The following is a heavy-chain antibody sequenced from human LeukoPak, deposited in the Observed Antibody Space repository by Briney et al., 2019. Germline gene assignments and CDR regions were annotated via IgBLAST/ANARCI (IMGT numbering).Heavy chain of an antibody. CDR1: LDSTTSNF. CDR2: IHRSGSP. D-gene: IGHD1-14*01. V-gene: IGHV4-4*02. CDR3: AREVLGGFNPGAY. Sequence: SETLCVTCTVSLDSTTSNFWSWVRQPPGKGLEWIGEIHRSGSPNYNPSLQSRVTISIDRSRNQIALELSSVTAADTAVYYCAREVLGGFNPGAYWGQGTLVTVSS. J-gene: IGHJ4*02.